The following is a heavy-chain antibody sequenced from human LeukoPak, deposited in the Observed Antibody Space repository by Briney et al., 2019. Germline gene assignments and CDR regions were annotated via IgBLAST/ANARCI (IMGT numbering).Heavy chain of an antibody. Sequence: ASVKVSCKASGGTFSSYAISWVRQAPGQGLEWMGGIIPIFGTANYAQKFQGRVTITADESTSTAYMELSSLRSEDTAVYYCARVATVTPDYYYGMDVWGQGTTVTVSS. J-gene: IGHJ6*02. D-gene: IGHD4-11*01. CDR2: IIPIFGTA. CDR1: GGTFSSYA. V-gene: IGHV1-69*13. CDR3: ARVATVTPDYYYGMDV.